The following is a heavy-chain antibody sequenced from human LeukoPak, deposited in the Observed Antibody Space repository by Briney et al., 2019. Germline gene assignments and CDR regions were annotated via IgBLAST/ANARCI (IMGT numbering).Heavy chain of an antibody. CDR1: GFTFRSYS. D-gene: IGHD3-22*01. J-gene: IGHJ4*02. CDR3: ARGLSGHSIFGSGLSDY. Sequence: GGSLRLSCAATGFTFRSYSMNWVRQAPGKGPGWVSVLYDSNENFYLAAVEGRFFISRDSPTNTLYLQMNSLRPEDTAVYYCARGLSGHSIFGSGLSDYWGRGTLVTVSS. CDR2: LYDSNEN. V-gene: IGHV3-53*05.